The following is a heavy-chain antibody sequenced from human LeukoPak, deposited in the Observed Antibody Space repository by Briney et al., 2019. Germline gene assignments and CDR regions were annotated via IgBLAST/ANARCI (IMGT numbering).Heavy chain of an antibody. CDR3: ARGRRVRGVWDS. CDR2: INHSADT. J-gene: IGHJ5*01. V-gene: IGHV4-34*01. D-gene: IGHD3-10*02. Sequence: SETLSLTCAVYGGSFSGYFSSWLRQPPGKGLEWIGEINHSADTKYNPSLMSRVSISVDTSKNQFSLKVSSVTAADTAVYYCARGRRVRGVWDSWGQGTLVTASS. CDR1: GGSFSGYF.